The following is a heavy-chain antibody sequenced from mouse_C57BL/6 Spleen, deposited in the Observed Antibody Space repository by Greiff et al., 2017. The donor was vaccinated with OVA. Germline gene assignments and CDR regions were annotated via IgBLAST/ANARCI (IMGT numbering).Heavy chain of an antibody. Sequence: VQLQQPGAELVKPGASVKMSCKASGYTFTSYWITWVKQRPGQGLEWIGDIYPGSGSTNYNEKFKSKATLTLDTSSSTAYMQLSSLTSEDSAVYYCARLPIYYGNYGGFDYWGQGTTLTVSS. CDR1: GYTFTSYW. D-gene: IGHD2-1*01. CDR2: IYPGSGST. J-gene: IGHJ2*01. CDR3: ARLPIYYGNYGGFDY. V-gene: IGHV1-55*01.